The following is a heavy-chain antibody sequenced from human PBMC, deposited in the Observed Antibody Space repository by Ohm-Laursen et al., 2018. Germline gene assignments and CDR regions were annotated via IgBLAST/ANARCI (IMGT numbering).Heavy chain of an antibody. D-gene: IGHD1-26*01. V-gene: IGHV1-18*04. J-gene: IGHJ6*02. CDR3: ATLPNPSFGMDV. CDR1: GYTFTGYY. Sequence: GSSVKVSCKASGYTFTGYYMHWVRQAPGQGLEWMGWISAYNGNTNYAQKLQGRVTMTTDTSTSTAYMELRSLRSDDTAVYYCATLPNPSFGMDVWGQGTTVTVSS. CDR2: ISAYNGNT.